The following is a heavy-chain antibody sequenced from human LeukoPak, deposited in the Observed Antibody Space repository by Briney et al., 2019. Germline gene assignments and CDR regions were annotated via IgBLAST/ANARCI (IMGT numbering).Heavy chain of an antibody. D-gene: IGHD6-19*01. Sequence: GGSLRLSCAASGFTFYESAMHWVRHVPGKGLEWVAGIGWDSKSIIYADSMKGRFTISRDNAKNSLYLQMNSLRAEDTALYYCAKAVAAPGAFDFWGRGTVVTVSS. CDR1: GFTFYESA. CDR2: IGWDSKSI. V-gene: IGHV3-9*01. J-gene: IGHJ3*01. CDR3: AKAVAAPGAFDF.